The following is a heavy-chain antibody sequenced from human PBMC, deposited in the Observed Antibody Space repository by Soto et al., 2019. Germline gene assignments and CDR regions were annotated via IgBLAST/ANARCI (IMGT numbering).Heavy chain of an antibody. CDR1: GGTFSSYT. J-gene: IGHJ4*02. CDR2: INPSGGST. V-gene: IGHV1-46*01. CDR3: ARGSVVTADY. D-gene: IGHD2-21*02. Sequence: ASVKVSCKASGGTFSSYTISWVRQAPGQGLEWMGIINPSGGSTSYAQKFQGRVTMTRDTSTSTVYMELSSLRSEDTAVYYCARGSVVTADYWGQGTLVNVSS.